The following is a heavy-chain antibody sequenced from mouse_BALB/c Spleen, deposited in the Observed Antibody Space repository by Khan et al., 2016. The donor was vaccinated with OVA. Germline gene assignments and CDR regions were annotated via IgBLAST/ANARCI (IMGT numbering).Heavy chain of an antibody. Sequence: VQLQQSGPEVVKPGASVKISCKASGYTFTDYNMDWLRQRHGKSLEWIGYFFPNSGGSGYNQKFKTKATLTVDISSSTAYMDLRSLTSEDSADYYCVRSGYGSFAFWGQGTLVTVSA. D-gene: IGHD1-2*01. CDR1: GYTFTDYN. V-gene: IGHV1S29*02. CDR3: VRSGYGSFAF. CDR2: FFPNSGGS. J-gene: IGHJ3*01.